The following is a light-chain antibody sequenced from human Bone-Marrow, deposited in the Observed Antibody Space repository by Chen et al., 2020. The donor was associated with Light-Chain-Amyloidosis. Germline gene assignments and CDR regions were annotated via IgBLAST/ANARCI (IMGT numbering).Light chain of an antibody. CDR2: GAS. CDR1: QSIRSNF. V-gene: IGKV3-20*01. J-gene: IGKJ1*01. Sequence: EVVLTQSPGTLSLSPGEGVTLSCRASQSIRSNFLAWYQQKPGQAPRLLIYGASTRASGIPDRFSGSGSGTDFTLSISRLEPEECSVYYCQQYGDAPWTFGQGTKVEIK. CDR3: QQYGDAPWT.